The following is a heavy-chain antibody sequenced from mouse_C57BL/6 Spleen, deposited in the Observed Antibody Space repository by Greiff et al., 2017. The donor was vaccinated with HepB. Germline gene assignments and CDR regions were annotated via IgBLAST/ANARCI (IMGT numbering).Heavy chain of an antibody. CDR2: INPSSGYT. D-gene: IGHD1-1*01. J-gene: IGHJ3*01. CDR3: ARSLITRGFAY. CDR1: GYTFTSYT. V-gene: IGHV1-4*01. Sequence: VQVVESGAELARPGASVKMSCKASGYTFTSYTMHWVKQRPGQGLEWIGYINPSSGYTKYNQKFKDKATLTADKSSSTAYMQLSSLTSEDSAVYYCARSLITRGFAYWGQGTLVTVSA.